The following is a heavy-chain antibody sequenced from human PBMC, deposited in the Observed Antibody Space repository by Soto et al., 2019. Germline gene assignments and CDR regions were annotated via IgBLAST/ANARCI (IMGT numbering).Heavy chain of an antibody. CDR2: IIPIFGTA. J-gene: IGHJ4*02. D-gene: IGHD3-22*01. CDR1: GGTFSSYA. Sequence: QVQLVQSGAEVKKPGSSVKVSCKASGGTFSSYAISWVPQAPGQGLEWMGGIIPIFGTANYAQKFQGRVTITADESTSTAYMELSSLRSEYTAVYYCARGPPPITMIVVVNLFDYWGQGTLVTVSS. CDR3: ARGPPPITMIVVVNLFDY. V-gene: IGHV1-69*01.